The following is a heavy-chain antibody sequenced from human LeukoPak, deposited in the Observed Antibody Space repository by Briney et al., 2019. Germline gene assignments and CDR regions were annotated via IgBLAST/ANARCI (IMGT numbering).Heavy chain of an antibody. CDR3: ARDRRHIAVADPYYYGMDV. CDR1: GYNFTSYA. Sequence: ASVKVSCKASGYNFTSYAMNWVRQAPGQGLEWMGWINTNTGNPTYAQGFTGRFVFSLDTSVSTAYLQISSLKAEDTAVYYCARDRRHIAVADPYYYGMDVWGQGTTVTVSS. D-gene: IGHD6-19*01. J-gene: IGHJ6*02. CDR2: INTNTGNP. V-gene: IGHV7-4-1*02.